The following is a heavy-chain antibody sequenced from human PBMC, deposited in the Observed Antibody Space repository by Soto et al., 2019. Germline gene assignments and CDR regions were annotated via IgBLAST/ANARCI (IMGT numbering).Heavy chain of an antibody. V-gene: IGHV3-72*01. D-gene: IGHD3-10*01. Sequence: HPGGSLRLSCAASGFTFSDHYMDWVRQAPGKGLEWVGRARNKANSYTTEYAASVKGRFTISRDDSRNSLYLQMNSLKTEDTAVYYCARANYGSGSQDGMDVWGQGTTVTVSS. CDR3: ARANYGSGSQDGMDV. J-gene: IGHJ6*02. CDR2: ARNKANSYTT. CDR1: GFTFSDHY.